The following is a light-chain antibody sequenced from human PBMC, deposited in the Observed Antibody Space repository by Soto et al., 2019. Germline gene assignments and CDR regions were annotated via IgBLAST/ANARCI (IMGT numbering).Light chain of an antibody. CDR2: AAS. CDR1: QSISSY. V-gene: IGKV1-39*01. Sequence: DIQMTQSPSSLSASVGDRVTITCRASQSISSYLNWYQQKPGKAPKLLIYAASSLQSGVPSRFSGSGAGKDFTLTISNLQPADVATYYCQPSYITPLTFGQGTKLEIK. CDR3: QPSYITPLT. J-gene: IGKJ2*01.